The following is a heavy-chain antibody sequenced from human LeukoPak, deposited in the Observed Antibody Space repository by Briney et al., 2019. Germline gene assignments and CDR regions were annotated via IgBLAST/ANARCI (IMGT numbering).Heavy chain of an antibody. Sequence: SETLSLTCTVSGGSISSSSYYWGWIRQPPGKGLEWIGSIYYSGSTYYNPSLKSRVTISVDTSKNQFSLKLSSVTAADTAVYYCARQDVGKGYCSSTSCYSPTGYWGQGTLVTVSS. J-gene: IGHJ4*02. D-gene: IGHD2-2*02. CDR1: GGSISSSSYY. V-gene: IGHV4-39*01. CDR2: IYYSGST. CDR3: ARQDVGKGYCSSTSCYSPTGY.